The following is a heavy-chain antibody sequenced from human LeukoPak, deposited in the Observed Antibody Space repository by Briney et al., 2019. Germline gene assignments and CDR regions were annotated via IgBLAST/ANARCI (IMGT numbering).Heavy chain of an antibody. CDR3: ARDNYYDSSGPT. D-gene: IGHD3-22*01. CDR2: IYYSGST. J-gene: IGHJ5*02. Sequence: SETLSITCTVSGGSISSYYWSWIRQPPGKGLEWIGYIYYSGSTNYNPSLKSRVTISVDTSKNQFSLKLSSVTAADTAVYYCARDNYYDSSGPTWGQGTLVTVSS. V-gene: IGHV4-59*01. CDR1: GGSISSYY.